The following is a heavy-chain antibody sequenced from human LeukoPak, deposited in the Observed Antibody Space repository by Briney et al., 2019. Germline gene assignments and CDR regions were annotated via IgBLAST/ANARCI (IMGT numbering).Heavy chain of an antibody. V-gene: IGHV1-69*04. CDR1: AGTFSSYA. CDR2: IIPILGIA. CDR3: ARHIVVVTAIPAFDI. J-gene: IGHJ3*02. Sequence: SVKVSCKASAGTFSSYAISWVRQAPGQGLEWMGRIIPILGIANYAQKFQGRVTITAAKSTSTAYMELSSLRSEDTAVYYCARHIVVVTAIPAFDIWGQGTMVTVSS. D-gene: IGHD2-21*02.